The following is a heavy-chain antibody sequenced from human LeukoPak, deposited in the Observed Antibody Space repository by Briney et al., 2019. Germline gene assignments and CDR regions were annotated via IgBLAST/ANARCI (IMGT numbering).Heavy chain of an antibody. CDR1: GGTFSSYA. D-gene: IGHD3-22*01. V-gene: IGHV1-69*13. Sequence: VKVSCKATGGTFSSYAISWVRQAPGQGLEWMGGIIPIFGTANYAQKFQGRVTITADESTSTAYMELSSLRSEDTAVYYCARSIHHYYDSSGYLAGDWGQGTLVTVSS. J-gene: IGHJ4*02. CDR3: ARSIHHYYDSSGYLAGD. CDR2: IIPIFGTA.